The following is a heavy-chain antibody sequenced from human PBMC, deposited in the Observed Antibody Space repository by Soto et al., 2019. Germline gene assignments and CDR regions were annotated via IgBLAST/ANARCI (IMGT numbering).Heavy chain of an antibody. Sequence: QVQLQESGPGLVKPSGTLSLTCAVSSGSISSSNWWSWVRQPPGQGLEWIGEIYHSGSTNYNPSLNSRVTIAVDKSKNQFSLKLSSVTAADTGVYYCAKARGRYYYYYMDVWGKGTTVTVSS. CDR1: SGSISSSNW. CDR3: AKARGRYYYYYMDV. V-gene: IGHV4-4*02. D-gene: IGHD3-10*01. J-gene: IGHJ6*03. CDR2: IYHSGST.